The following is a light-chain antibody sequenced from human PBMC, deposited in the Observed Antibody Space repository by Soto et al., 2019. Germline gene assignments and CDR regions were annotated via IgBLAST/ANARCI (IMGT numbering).Light chain of an antibody. CDR1: QSISDW. Sequence: DIQMTQSPSTLSASVGDRVTITCRASQSISDWLAWYQQRPGKAPKLLIYKASNLQNGVPSRFSGSGSGTEFSLTITSLQPDDFATHYCQQYNNYWTFGQGTKVEN. CDR2: KAS. CDR3: QQYNNYWT. J-gene: IGKJ1*01. V-gene: IGKV1-5*03.